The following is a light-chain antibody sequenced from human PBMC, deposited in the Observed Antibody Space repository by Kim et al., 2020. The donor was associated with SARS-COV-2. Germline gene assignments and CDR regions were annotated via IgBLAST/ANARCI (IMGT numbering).Light chain of an antibody. CDR3: QQYGSSPPYT. J-gene: IGKJ2*01. Sequence: PGERATLSCRASQSVRSSYLAWYQKKPGQAPRLLIYGASSRATGIPDRFSGSGSGTDFTLTISRLEPEDFAVYYCQQYGSSPPYTFGQGTKLEI. CDR1: QSVRSSY. V-gene: IGKV3-20*01. CDR2: GAS.